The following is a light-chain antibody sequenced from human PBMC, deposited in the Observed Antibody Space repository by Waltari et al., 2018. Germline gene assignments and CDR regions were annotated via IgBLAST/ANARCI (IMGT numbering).Light chain of an antibody. CDR3: QHYLRLPVA. CDR1: PCVGRT. V-gene: IGKV3-20*01. J-gene: IGKJ1*01. Sequence: VLTQSPGTPSLSTGERAIVSCRASPCVGRTLAWYKQKPGQAPRLLIYGASNRATGIPDRFIGSGFGTEFSLTISVLEPEDSAVYYCQHYLRLPVAFGQGTKVEIK. CDR2: GAS.